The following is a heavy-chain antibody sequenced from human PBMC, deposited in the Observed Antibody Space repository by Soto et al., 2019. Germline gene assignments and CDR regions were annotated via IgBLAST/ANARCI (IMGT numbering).Heavy chain of an antibody. J-gene: IGHJ3*02. CDR2: IYYSGST. Sequence: QVQLQESGPGLVKPSETLSLTCTVSGGSVSSGSYYWSWIRQPPGKGLEWIGYIYYSGSTNYNPSLKSRVTISVDTSKNQSSLKLSSGTAADTAVYYCARSPGATVVTLGAFDIWGQGTMVTVSS. D-gene: IGHD4-17*01. CDR1: GGSVSSGSYY. V-gene: IGHV4-61*01. CDR3: ARSPGATVVTLGAFDI.